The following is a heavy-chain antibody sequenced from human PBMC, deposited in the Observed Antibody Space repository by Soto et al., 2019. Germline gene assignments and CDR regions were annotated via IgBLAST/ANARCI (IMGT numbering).Heavy chain of an antibody. D-gene: IGHD2-21*02. J-gene: IGHJ4*02. CDR2: INGGNGNT. V-gene: IGHV1-3*01. CDR3: ARSFVVVTDFDY. CDR1: GYTFTSYA. Sequence: ASVKVSCKASGYTFTSYAMHWVCQAPGQRLEWMGWINGGNGNTKYSQKFQGRVTITRDTSASTAYMELSSLRSEDTAVYYCARSFVVVTDFDYWGQGTLVTVSS.